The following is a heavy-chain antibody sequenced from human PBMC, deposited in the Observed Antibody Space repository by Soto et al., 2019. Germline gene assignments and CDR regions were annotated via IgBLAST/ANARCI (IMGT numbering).Heavy chain of an antibody. V-gene: IGHV1-8*01. D-gene: IGHD3-3*01. CDR1: GYTFTSYD. CDR3: ARGKTYYDFWSRYWFDP. J-gene: IGHJ5*02. Sequence: ASXKVSCKASGYTFTSYDINWVRQATGQGLEWMGWMNPNSGNTGYAQKFQGRVTMTRNTSISTAYMELSSLRSEDTAVYYCARGKTYYDFWSRYWFDPWGQGTLVTVSS. CDR2: MNPNSGNT.